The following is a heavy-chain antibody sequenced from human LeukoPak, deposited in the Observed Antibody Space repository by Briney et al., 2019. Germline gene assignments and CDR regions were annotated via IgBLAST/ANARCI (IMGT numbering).Heavy chain of an antibody. CDR3: ARDDSNGVTTDRYYYYGMDV. Sequence: RGSLRLSCAASGFTFSSYSMNWVRQAPGKGLEWVSSISSSSSYIYYADSVKGRFTISRDNAKNSLYLQMNSLRAEDTAVYYCARDDSNGVTTDRYYYYGMDVWGQGTTVTVSS. CDR2: ISSSSSYI. V-gene: IGHV3-21*01. CDR1: GFTFSSYS. J-gene: IGHJ6*02. D-gene: IGHD2-21*02.